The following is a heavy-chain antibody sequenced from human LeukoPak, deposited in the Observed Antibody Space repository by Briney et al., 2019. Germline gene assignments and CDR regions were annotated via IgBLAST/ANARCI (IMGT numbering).Heavy chain of an antibody. CDR2: IGSSGANI. Sequence: GGSLRLSCAASGFTFSSYAMSWVRQAPGKGLEWVSSIGSSGANIYYADSVKGRFTISRDNSKNSLYLQMNSLRAEDTAVYYCAKYPTFYSGSASSYFDYWGQGTLVTVSS. CDR3: AKYPTFYSGSASSYFDY. J-gene: IGHJ4*02. D-gene: IGHD3-10*01. CDR1: GFTFSSYA. V-gene: IGHV3-23*01.